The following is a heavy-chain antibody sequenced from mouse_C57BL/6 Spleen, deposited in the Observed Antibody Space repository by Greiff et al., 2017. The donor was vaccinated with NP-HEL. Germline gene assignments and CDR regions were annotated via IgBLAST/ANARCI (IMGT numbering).Heavy chain of an antibody. Sequence: QVQLQQSGPELVKPGASVKISCKASGYAFSSSWMNWVKQRPGKGLEWIGRIYPGDGDTNYNGKFKGKATLTADKSSSTAYMQLSSLTSEDSAVYFCARNYGSSSHFDYWGQGTTLTVSS. CDR2: IYPGDGDT. J-gene: IGHJ2*01. D-gene: IGHD1-1*01. CDR1: GYAFSSSW. V-gene: IGHV1-82*01. CDR3: ARNYGSSSHFDY.